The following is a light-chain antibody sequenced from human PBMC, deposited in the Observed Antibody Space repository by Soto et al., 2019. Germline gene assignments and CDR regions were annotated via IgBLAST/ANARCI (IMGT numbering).Light chain of an antibody. CDR1: QSIGSS. CDR2: DVS. Sequence: DIQMTQSPSTLSASVGDRVTITCRASQSIGSSLAWYQQKPGKAPNLLISDVSSLESGVPSRFSGSGSGTEFTLTISSLQPDDFATYYCQQYNNYWWTFGQGTRWIS. V-gene: IGKV1-5*01. J-gene: IGKJ1*01. CDR3: QQYNNYWWT.